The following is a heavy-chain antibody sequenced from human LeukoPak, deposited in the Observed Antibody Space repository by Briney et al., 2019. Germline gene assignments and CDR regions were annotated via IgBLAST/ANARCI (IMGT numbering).Heavy chain of an antibody. CDR1: GFTFSSYV. D-gene: IGHD2-2*01. CDR2: IWYDGSNK. J-gene: IGHJ4*02. V-gene: IGHV3-33*01. CDR3: ASRSPALDY. Sequence: GRSLRLSCAASGFTFSSYVMHWVRQAPGKGLEWVAVIWYDGSNKYYADSVKGRFTISRDNSKNTLYLQMNSLRAEDTAVYYCASRSPALDYWGQGTLVTVSS.